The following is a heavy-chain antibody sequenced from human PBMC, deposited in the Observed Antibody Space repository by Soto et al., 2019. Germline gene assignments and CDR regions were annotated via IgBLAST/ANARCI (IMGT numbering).Heavy chain of an antibody. CDR1: GFTFSSYA. CDR3: AKAHRIVVVPAAQIYFDY. J-gene: IGHJ4*02. V-gene: IGHV3-23*01. Sequence: EVQLLESGGGLVQPGGSLRLSCAASGFTFSSYAMSWVRQAPGKGLEWFSAISGSGGSTYYADSVKGRFTISRDNSKNTLYLQMNSLRAEDTAVYYCAKAHRIVVVPAAQIYFDYWGQGTLVTVSS. CDR2: ISGSGGST. D-gene: IGHD2-2*01.